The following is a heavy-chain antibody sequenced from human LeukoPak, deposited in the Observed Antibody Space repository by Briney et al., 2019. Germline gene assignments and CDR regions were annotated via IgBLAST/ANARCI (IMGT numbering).Heavy chain of an antibody. CDR1: GGTFSSYA. V-gene: IGHV1-69*13. Sequence: ASVKVSCKASGGTFSSYAISWVRQAPGQGLEWMGGIIPIFGTANYAQKFQGRVTITADESTSTAYMELSSLRSEDTAVYYCARVGDYGVIPGLYYFDYWGQGTLVTVSS. CDR3: ARVGDYGVIPGLYYFDY. CDR2: IIPIFGTA. J-gene: IGHJ4*02. D-gene: IGHD4-17*01.